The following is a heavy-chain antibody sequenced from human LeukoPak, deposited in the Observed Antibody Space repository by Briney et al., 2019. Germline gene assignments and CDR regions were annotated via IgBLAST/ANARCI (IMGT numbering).Heavy chain of an antibody. CDR2: ISYSGST. D-gene: IGHD4-17*01. J-gene: IGHJ5*02. CDR3: ARHLRTTVTTLSWFDP. Sequence: SETLSLTCTVSGGSMSSNSYYWGWIRQPPGKGLEWIGSISYSGSTYYNPSLKSRVTTSVDTSKNQFSLKLSSVTAADTAVYYCARHLRTTVTTLSWFDPWGQGTLVTVSS. CDR1: GGSMSSNSYY. V-gene: IGHV4-39*01.